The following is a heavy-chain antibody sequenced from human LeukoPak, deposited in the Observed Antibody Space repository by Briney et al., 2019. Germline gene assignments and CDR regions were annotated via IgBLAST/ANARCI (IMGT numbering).Heavy chain of an antibody. CDR2: ISGNNDNP. D-gene: IGHD2-2*01. CDR1: GSPFTNFG. CDR3: ARDGTSTDDY. Sequence: GGPVRVSCKPSGSPFTNFGINWVRQAPGQGLEWMGWISGNNDNPNYGQKFQGRFTVPTDSSTSTAYMELRNLRFDDTAVYYCARDGTSTDDYWGQGTLVTVSS. V-gene: IGHV1-18*01. J-gene: IGHJ4*02.